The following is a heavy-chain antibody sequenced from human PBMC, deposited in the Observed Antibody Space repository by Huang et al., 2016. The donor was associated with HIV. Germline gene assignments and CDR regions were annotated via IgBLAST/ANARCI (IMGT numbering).Heavy chain of an antibody. CDR3: ARVTDAFDI. Sequence: PGLLRPSETLSLTCSVSGGSMSGHYWSWIRQPPGKGLEWIGSIHYSGSTNYNPSFQSRVTISIDPSKKQFSLKLSSVTTADTAVFYCARVTDAFDIWGQGTMVTVSS. CDR2: IHYSGST. J-gene: IGHJ3*02. V-gene: IGHV4-59*11. CDR1: GGSMSGHY.